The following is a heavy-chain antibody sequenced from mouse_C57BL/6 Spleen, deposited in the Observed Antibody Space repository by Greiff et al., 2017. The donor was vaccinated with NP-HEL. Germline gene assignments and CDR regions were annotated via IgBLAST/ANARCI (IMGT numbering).Heavy chain of an antibody. Sequence: QVQLQQSGAELVRPGASVTLSCKASGYTFTDYEMHWVKQTPVHGLEWIGAIDPETGGTAYNQKFKGKAILTADKSSSTAYMELRSLTSEDSAVYYCTRNVRGFDYWGQGTTLTVSS. J-gene: IGHJ2*01. CDR3: TRNVRGFDY. CDR1: GYTFTDYE. V-gene: IGHV1-15*01. CDR2: IDPETGGT.